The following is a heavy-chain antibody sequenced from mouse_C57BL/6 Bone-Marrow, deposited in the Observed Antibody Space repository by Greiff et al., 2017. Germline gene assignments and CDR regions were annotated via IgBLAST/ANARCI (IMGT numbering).Heavy chain of an antibody. J-gene: IGHJ4*01. CDR2: INPGSGGT. Sequence: QVQLQQSGAELVRPGTSVKVSCKASGYAFTNYLIEWVKQRPGQGLEWIGVINPGSGGTNYNEKFKGKATLTADKSSSTAYMQLSSLTSEDSAVYVCARSEGHYDGYYYAMDYWGQGTSVTVSS. CDR1: GYAFTNYL. V-gene: IGHV1-54*01. CDR3: ARSEGHYDGYYYAMDY. D-gene: IGHD1-2*01.